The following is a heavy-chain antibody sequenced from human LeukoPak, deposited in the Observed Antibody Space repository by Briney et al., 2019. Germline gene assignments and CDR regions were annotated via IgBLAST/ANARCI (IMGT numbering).Heavy chain of an antibody. CDR3: AKDSDTSFDY. D-gene: IGHD2-2*01. CDR2: IRYDESHK. V-gene: IGHV3-30*02. J-gene: IGHJ4*02. CDR1: GFTFSDYG. Sequence: QTGGSLRLSCAASGFTFSDYGMHWVRQAPGKGLEWVAFIRYDESHKYYTDSVKGRFTISRDNSKNTLYLQMNSLRAEDTALYYCAKDSDTSFDYWGQGTLVTVSS.